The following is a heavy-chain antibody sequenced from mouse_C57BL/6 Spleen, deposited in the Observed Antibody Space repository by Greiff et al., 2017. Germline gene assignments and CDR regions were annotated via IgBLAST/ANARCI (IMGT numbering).Heavy chain of an antibody. CDR1: GFTFSDYG. V-gene: IGHV5-17*01. J-gene: IGHJ2*01. CDR2: ISSGSSTI. Sequence: DVMLVESGGGLVKPGGSLKLSCAASGFTFSDYGMHWVRQAPEKGLEWVAYISSGSSTIYYADTVKGRFTISRDNAKNTLFLQMTSLRSEDTAMYYCARWGEYYLDYWGQGTTLPVSS. CDR3: ARWGEYYLDY.